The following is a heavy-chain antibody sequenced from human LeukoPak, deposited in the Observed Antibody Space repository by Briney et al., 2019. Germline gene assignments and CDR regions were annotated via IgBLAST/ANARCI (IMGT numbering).Heavy chain of an antibody. D-gene: IGHD4-11*01. Sequence: GGSLRLSCAASGFTFSSFSMNWVRQAPGKGLEGVSYISSTSSIIYYADSVKGRFTISRDNAKNSLYLQMNSLRAEDTAVYYCARAHPGDYSDFQFDYWGQGTLVTVSS. CDR1: GFTFSSFS. CDR3: ARAHPGDYSDFQFDY. CDR2: ISSTSSII. V-gene: IGHV3-48*01. J-gene: IGHJ4*02.